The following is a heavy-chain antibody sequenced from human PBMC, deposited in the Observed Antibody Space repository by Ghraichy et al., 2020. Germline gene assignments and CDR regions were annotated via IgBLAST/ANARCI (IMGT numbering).Heavy chain of an antibody. Sequence: SETLSLTCAVYGGSFSGYYWSWIRQPPGKGLEWIGEINHSGSTNYNPSLKSRVTISVDTSKNQFSLKLSSVTAADMGVYYCARGSITFGGVIVHWGQGTLVTVSS. CDR3: ARGSITFGGVIVH. CDR2: INHSGST. D-gene: IGHD3-16*02. J-gene: IGHJ4*02. V-gene: IGHV4-34*01. CDR1: GGSFSGYY.